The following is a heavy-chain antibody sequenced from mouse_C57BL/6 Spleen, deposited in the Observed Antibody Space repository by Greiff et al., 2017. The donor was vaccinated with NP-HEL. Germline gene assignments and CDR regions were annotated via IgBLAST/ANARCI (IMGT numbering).Heavy chain of an antibody. CDR3: TRDPHITTVRMDY. Sequence: EVMLVESGEGLVKPGGSLKLSCAASGFTFSSYAMSWVRQTPEKRLEWVAYISSGGDYIYYADTVKGRFTISRDNARNTLYLQMSSLKSEDTAMYYCTRDPHITTVRMDYWGQGTSVTVSS. CDR1: GFTFSSYA. V-gene: IGHV5-9-1*02. CDR2: ISSGGDYI. J-gene: IGHJ4*01. D-gene: IGHD1-1*01.